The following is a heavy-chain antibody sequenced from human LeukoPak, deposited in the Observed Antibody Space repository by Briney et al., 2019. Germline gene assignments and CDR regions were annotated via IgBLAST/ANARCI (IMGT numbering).Heavy chain of an antibody. J-gene: IGHJ4*02. D-gene: IGHD3-3*01. CDR2: IIPIFGTA. Sequence: ASVKVSCKASGGTFSSYAISWVRQAPGQGLEWMGGIIPIFGTANYAQKFQGRVTITTDESTSTAYMELSSLRSEDTAVYYCARAIMIFRVPEYYFDYWGQGTLVTVSS. V-gene: IGHV1-69*05. CDR3: ARAIMIFRVPEYYFDY. CDR1: GGTFSSYA.